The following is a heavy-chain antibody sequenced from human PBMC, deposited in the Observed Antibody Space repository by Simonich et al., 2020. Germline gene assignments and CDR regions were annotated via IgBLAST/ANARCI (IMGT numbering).Heavy chain of an antibody. CDR1: GGSISSYY. V-gene: IGHV4-59*08. CDR3: ARSLGYYYYYYGMDV. J-gene: IGHJ6*02. CDR2: IYYSGST. D-gene: IGHD1-26*01. Sequence: QVQLQASGPGLVKPSETLSLTCTVSGGSISSYYWSWIRQPPGTGLEWIGYIYYSGSTNSNPSLKSRVTRTVEPSKNQFSLKLSAVTAADTAVYYCARSLGYYYYYYGMDVWGQGTTVTVSS.